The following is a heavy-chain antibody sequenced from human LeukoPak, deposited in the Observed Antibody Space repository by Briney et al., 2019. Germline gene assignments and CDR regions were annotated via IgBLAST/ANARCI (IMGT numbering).Heavy chain of an antibody. CDR2: IQYDGTDK. V-gene: IGHV3-30*02. J-gene: IGHJ4*02. Sequence: PGGSLRLSCVASGFTFSTQGMHWVRQAPGKGLEWVTFIQYDGTDKRYADSVKGRFTISRDNSKNTLYLQMNSLRVEDTAVYYCARVDSYYFHTSGFYYEGDYWGQGTLVTVSS. D-gene: IGHD3-22*01. CDR3: ARVDSYYFHTSGFYYEGDY. CDR1: GFTFSTQG.